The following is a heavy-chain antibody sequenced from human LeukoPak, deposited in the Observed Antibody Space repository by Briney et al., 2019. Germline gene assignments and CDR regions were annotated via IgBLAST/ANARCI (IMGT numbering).Heavy chain of an antibody. CDR1: GGSISSSNW. CDR3: ARHVSHY. J-gene: IGHJ4*02. V-gene: IGHV4-4*02. Sequence: SETLSLTCAVSGGSISSSNWWSWVRQPPGKGLEWIGEINRSGSTNYNPSLKSRVTISVDTSKNQFSLKLSSVTAADTAVYYCARHVSHYWGQGALVTVSS. CDR2: INRSGST.